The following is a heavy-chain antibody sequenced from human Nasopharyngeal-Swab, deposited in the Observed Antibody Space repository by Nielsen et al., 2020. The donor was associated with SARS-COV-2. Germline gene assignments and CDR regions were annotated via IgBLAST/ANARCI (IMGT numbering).Heavy chain of an antibody. CDR3: AKDQHSGGFDY. J-gene: IGHJ4*02. D-gene: IGHD3-16*01. V-gene: IGHV3-23*01. CDR2: ISGSGGST. CDR1: GFTFSSYA. Sequence: GEPLKISCAAPGFTFSSYAMSWVRQAPGKGLEWVSAISGSGGSTYYADSVKGRFTISRDNSKNTLYLQMNSLRAEDTAVYYCAKDQHSGGFDYWGQGTLVTVSS.